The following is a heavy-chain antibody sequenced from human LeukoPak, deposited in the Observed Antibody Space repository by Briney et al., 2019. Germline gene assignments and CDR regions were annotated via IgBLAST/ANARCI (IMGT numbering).Heavy chain of an antibody. CDR1: GFSVGTNY. CDR2: IYSGDNS. V-gene: IGHV3-53*01. Sequence: PGGSLRLSCVMSGFSVGTNYMTWVRQAPGKGLEWVSVIYSGDNSYYADSVKGRFIISRDTPKNTLYLQMNSLRAEDTAVYYCARDTGSGHCSGNWCRAAFDVWGQGTMVTVSS. D-gene: IGHD2-15*01. CDR3: ARDTGSGHCSGNWCRAAFDV. J-gene: IGHJ3*01.